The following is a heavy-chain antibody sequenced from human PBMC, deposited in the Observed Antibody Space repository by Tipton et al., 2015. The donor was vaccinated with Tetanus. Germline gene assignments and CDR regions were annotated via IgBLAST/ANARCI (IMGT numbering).Heavy chain of an antibody. CDR2: SWYDGTDK. V-gene: IGHV3-33*01. Sequence: SLRLSCAASGFISSSYGIHWVRQAPGKGLEWLAVSWYDGTDKYYAGSVKGRFTISRDNSKNTLYLQMNSLRAEDTALYYCAREADCSGGSCFSGDFDTWGQGTQVTVSS. D-gene: IGHD2-15*01. CDR3: AREADCSGGSCFSGDFDT. J-gene: IGHJ4*02. CDR1: GFISSSYG.